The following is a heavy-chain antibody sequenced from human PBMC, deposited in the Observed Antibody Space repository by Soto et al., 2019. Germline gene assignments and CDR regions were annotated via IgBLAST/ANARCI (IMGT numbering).Heavy chain of an antibody. CDR2: INHKTNT. V-gene: IGHV4-34*02. D-gene: IGHD3-10*01. J-gene: IGHJ6*03. CDR3: ARGEWMIRGADYYYYMDV. CDR1: GGSFNDYY. Sequence: QVQLQQWGAGLLRPSETLSLTCAVYGGSFNDYYWTWIRQPPGKGPEWIGEINHKTNTHSKPSLESRVTFSVDTSKNQFSLRLTSVTAADTALYYCARGEWMIRGADYYYYMDVWGKATPVTVSS.